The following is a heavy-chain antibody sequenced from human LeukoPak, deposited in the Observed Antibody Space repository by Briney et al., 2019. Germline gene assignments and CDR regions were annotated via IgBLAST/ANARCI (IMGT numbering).Heavy chain of an antibody. CDR3: ARYGSGWYFDL. D-gene: IGHD6-19*01. CDR2: IYSGGST. Sequence: PRGSLRLSCAAYGFTVSSNYMSWVRQAPGKGLEWGSNIYSGGSTYYADSVKGRFTISRDNSKNTLYLQMNSLRAEDTAVYYCARYGSGWYFDLWGRGALVTVSS. V-gene: IGHV3-53*01. J-gene: IGHJ2*01. CDR1: GFTVSSNY.